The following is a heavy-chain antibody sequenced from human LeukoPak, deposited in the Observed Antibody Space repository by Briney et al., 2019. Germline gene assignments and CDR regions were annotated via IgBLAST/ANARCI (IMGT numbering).Heavy chain of an antibody. J-gene: IGHJ5*02. CDR2: ISYDGSNK. CDR1: GFTFSSYA. V-gene: IGHV3-30*04. D-gene: IGHD2-2*01. Sequence: GGSLRLSCAASGFTFSSYAMHWVRQAPGKGLGWVAVISYDGSNKYYADSVKGRFTISRDNSKNTLYLQMNSLRAEDTAVYYCARDLGCSSTSCYGNWFDPWGQGTLVTVSS. CDR3: ARDLGCSSTSCYGNWFDP.